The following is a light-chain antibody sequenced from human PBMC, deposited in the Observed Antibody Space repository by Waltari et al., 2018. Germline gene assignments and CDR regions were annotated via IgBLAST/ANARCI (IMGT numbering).Light chain of an antibody. J-gene: IGLJ1*01. V-gene: IGLV2-18*02. CDR2: KGN. CDR1: SSDVGCYNR. Sequence: QSALTQPPSVSGSPGQSATISCTGTSSDVGCYNRLSWYQQSTGTAPKPMIYKGNNRPSGVPVLFSGSKSGDTASLTISGLQSEDEADYYCSSYTSSNTYLFGTGTKVTVL. CDR3: SSYTSSNTYL.